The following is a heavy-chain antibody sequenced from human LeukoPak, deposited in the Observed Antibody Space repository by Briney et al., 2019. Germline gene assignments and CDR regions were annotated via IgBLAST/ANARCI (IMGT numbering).Heavy chain of an antibody. V-gene: IGHV4-4*09. CDR3: ARRSGVVGATPWFDP. D-gene: IGHD1-26*01. J-gene: IGHJ5*02. Sequence: PSENLSLTCTVSGGSISSYYWSWIRQPPGKGLEWIGYIYTSGSTNYNPSLKSRVTISVDTSKNQFSLKLSSVTAADTAVYYCARRSGVVGATPWFDPWGQGTLVTVSS. CDR2: IYTSGST. CDR1: GGSISSYY.